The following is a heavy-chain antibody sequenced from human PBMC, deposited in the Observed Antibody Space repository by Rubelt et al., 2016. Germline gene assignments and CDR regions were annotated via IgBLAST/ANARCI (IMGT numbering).Heavy chain of an antibody. J-gene: IGHJ4*02. Sequence: PGGSLRLSCGASGLTVRSNYMNWVRQAPGKGLEWVSSITSGSAIYYADSVKGRFTNSRDNAKNSLYLQMYSLRAEDTAVYYCAKILGIPVAGPFWGQGTLVTVSS. V-gene: IGHV3-69-1*01. CDR3: AKILGIPVAGPF. CDR1: GLTVRSNY. CDR2: ITSGSAI. D-gene: IGHD6-19*01.